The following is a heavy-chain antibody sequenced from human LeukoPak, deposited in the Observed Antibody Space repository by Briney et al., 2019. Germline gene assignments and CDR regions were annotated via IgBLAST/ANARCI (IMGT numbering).Heavy chain of an antibody. CDR1: GGSISSSSYY. V-gene: IGHV4-39*01. CDR3: ARRYCSGGSCYSDNWFDP. Sequence: SETLSLTCTVSGGSISSSSYYWGWIRQPPGKGLEWIGSIYYIGSPYYNPSLKRRVTISVDTSKNQFSLQLSSVTAADTAVYYCARRYCSGGSCYSDNWFDPWGQGPLVTVSS. CDR2: IYYIGSP. J-gene: IGHJ5*02. D-gene: IGHD2-15*01.